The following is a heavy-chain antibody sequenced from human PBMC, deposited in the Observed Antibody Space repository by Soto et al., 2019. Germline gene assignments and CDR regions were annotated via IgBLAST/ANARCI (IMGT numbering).Heavy chain of an antibody. J-gene: IGHJ4*02. Sequence: GSLRLSCVASGFTFSSYAMSWVRQAPGKGLEWVSAISGSGGSTYYADSVKGRFTISRDNSKNTLYLQMNSLRAEDTAVYYCAKERQLVRGGYYWGQGTLVTVSS. V-gene: IGHV3-23*01. D-gene: IGHD6-13*01. CDR1: GFTFSSYA. CDR2: ISGSGGST. CDR3: AKERQLVRGGYY.